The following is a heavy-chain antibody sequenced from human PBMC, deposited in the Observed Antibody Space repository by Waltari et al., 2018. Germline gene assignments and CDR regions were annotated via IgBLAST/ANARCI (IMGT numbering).Heavy chain of an antibody. D-gene: IGHD3-10*01. CDR1: GYSFTSYW. Sequence: EVQLVQSGAEVKKPGESLKISCKGSGYSFTSYWIGWVRPMPGKGLEWTGIIYPGDSDTRYSPSFQGQVTISADKSISTAYLQWSSLKASDTAMYYCARHFVTGSYGSGSYYNTNYGMDVWGQGTTVTVSS. CDR3: ARHFVTGSYGSGSYYNTNYGMDV. CDR2: IYPGDSDT. J-gene: IGHJ6*02. V-gene: IGHV5-51*01.